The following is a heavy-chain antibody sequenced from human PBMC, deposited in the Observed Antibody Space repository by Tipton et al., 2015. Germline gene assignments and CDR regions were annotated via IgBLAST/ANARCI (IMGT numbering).Heavy chain of an antibody. D-gene: IGHD4-17*01. CDR3: ARGWEHDNGDHFDY. V-gene: IGHV3-7*03. CDR2: IKQDGSEK. Sequence: SLRLSCAASGFTFSSYWMSWVRQAPGKGLEWVANIKQDGSEKYYVDSVKGRFTISRDNAKNSLYLQMNSLRPEDTAVYYCARGWEHDNGDHFDYWGHGILVTVSS. CDR1: GFTFSSYW. J-gene: IGHJ4*01.